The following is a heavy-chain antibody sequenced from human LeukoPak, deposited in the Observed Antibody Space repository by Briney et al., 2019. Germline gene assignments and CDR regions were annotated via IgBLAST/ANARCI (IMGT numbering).Heavy chain of an antibody. D-gene: IGHD1/OR15-1a*01. CDR3: ARETVEHGAFDV. CDR2: VNPNSGGT. Sequence: GASVKVSCKASGYTFTGYYMHWVRQAPGQGLKWMGWVNPNSGGTNYAQKFQSRVTMTRDTSITTPYMELSRLRSDDTAVYYCARETVEHGAFDVWGQGTMVTVSS. V-gene: IGHV1-2*02. CDR1: GYTFTGYY. J-gene: IGHJ3*01.